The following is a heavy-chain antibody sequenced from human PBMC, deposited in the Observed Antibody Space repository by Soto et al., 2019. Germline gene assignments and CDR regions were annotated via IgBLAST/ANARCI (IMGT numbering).Heavy chain of an antibody. CDR2: IKHSGST. CDR3: ARGSMASDAFDI. J-gene: IGHJ3*02. V-gene: IGHV4-34*01. D-gene: IGHD3-10*01. CDR1: GGSFSGDY. Sequence: QVQLQQWGAGLLEPSATLSLTCAVYGGSFSGDYWGWIRQPPGKGLEWIGEIKHSGSTNYNPSLKSRVSISVDTSKNQFSLKLSSVTAADTAVYYCARGSMASDAFDIWGQGTMVTDSS.